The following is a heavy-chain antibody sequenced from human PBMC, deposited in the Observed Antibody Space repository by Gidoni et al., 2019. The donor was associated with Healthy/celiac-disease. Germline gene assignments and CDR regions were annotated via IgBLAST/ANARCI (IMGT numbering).Heavy chain of an antibody. J-gene: IGHJ2*01. D-gene: IGHD3-22*01. V-gene: IGHV3-23*01. CDR3: AKGQYYYDSSGYYPYWYFDL. CDR2: IGGSGGST. CDR1: GFSFSSYD. Sequence: EVQLLESGGGLVQPGGSLRLSCAASGFSFSSYDMSWVRQAPGKGLEWVSAIGGSGGSTYYADSVKGRFTISRDNSKNTLYLQMNSLRAEDTAVYYCAKGQYYYDSSGYYPYWYFDLWGRGTLVTVSS.